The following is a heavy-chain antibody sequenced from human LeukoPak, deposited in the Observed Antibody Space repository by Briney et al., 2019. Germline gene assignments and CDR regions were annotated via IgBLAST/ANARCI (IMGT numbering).Heavy chain of an antibody. Sequence: SETLSLTCTVSGGSISTYCWSWIRQPAGKGLEWIGHICTSGSTNYNPSLKSRVTMSVDTSNNEFSLKLSSVTAADTAVYYCARTPTSITFGGVIVNYYYYMDVWGKGTTVTVSS. CDR1: GGSISTYC. D-gene: IGHD3-16*02. J-gene: IGHJ6*03. CDR2: ICTSGST. V-gene: IGHV4-4*07. CDR3: ARTPTSITFGGVIVNYYYYMDV.